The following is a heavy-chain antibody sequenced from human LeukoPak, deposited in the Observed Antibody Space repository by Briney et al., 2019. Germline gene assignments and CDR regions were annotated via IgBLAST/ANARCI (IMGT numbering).Heavy chain of an antibody. Sequence: GGSLRLSCAASGFTFSDAWMSWVRQAPGKGLEWVGRIKCKTEGSTTDYAALGKGIFTISRDATKNTLYQQMNSVKTEDAALYFCTYYFGSSGQTDYWGQGTLVTVSS. V-gene: IGHV3-15*01. CDR3: TYYFGSSGQTDY. J-gene: IGHJ4*02. D-gene: IGHD3-22*01. CDR2: IKCKTEGSTT. CDR1: GFTFSDAW.